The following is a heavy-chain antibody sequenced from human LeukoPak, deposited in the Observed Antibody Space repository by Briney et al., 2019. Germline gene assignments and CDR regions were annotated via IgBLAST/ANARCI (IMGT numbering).Heavy chain of an antibody. CDR3: AKGGIATAGGIDY. CDR2: ISSGGSTI. CDR1: GFTFSTYS. V-gene: IGHV3-48*01. D-gene: IGHD6-13*01. Sequence: GGSLRLSCAVSGFTFSTYSMNWVRQAPGKGLEWVSYISSGGSTIYYVDSVKGRFTISRDNSKNTLYLQMNSLRAEDTALYFCAKGGIATAGGIDYWGQGALVTVSS. J-gene: IGHJ4*02.